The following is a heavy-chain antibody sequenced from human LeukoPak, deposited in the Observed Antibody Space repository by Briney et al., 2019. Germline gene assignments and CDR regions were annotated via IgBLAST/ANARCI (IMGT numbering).Heavy chain of an antibody. CDR1: TFAFSSYW. D-gene: IGHD1-14*01. CDR2: IKQDGTEK. V-gene: IGHV3-7*01. CDR3: ARGSGKPFDY. Sequence: GGSLRLSCAASTFAFSSYWMSWVRQAPGKGLEWVANIKQDGTEKYYVDSVKGRFTISRDNAKNSLYLQMNSLRAEDTAVYYCARGSGKPFDYWGQGTPVTVSS. J-gene: IGHJ4*02.